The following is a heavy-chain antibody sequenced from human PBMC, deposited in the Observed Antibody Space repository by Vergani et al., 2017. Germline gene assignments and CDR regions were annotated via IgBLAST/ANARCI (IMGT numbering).Heavy chain of an antibody. V-gene: IGHV3-30*07. CDR3: ARDSGLELRHYYYGMDV. J-gene: IGHJ6*02. Sequence: QVQLVESGGGVVQPGRSLRLSCAASGFTFSSYAMHWVRQAPGKGLEWVAVISYDGSNKYYADSVKGRFTISRDNAKNSLYLQMNSLRAEDTAVYYCARDSGLELRHYYYGMDVWGQGTTVTVSS. CDR1: GFTFSSYA. D-gene: IGHD1-7*01. CDR2: ISYDGSNK.